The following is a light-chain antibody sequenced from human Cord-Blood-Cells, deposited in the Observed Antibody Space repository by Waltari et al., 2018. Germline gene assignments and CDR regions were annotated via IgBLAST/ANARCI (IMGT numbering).Light chain of an antibody. CDR1: ISDVGGYNY. Sequence: QSALTQPASVSGSPGQSLPISCTGTISDVGGYNYVSWYQQHPGKAPKLMIYDVSNRPSGVSNRFSGSKSGNTASLTISGLQAEDEADYYCSSYTSSSTLVFGGGTKLTVL. CDR2: DVS. V-gene: IGLV2-14*01. J-gene: IGLJ2*01. CDR3: SSYTSSSTLV.